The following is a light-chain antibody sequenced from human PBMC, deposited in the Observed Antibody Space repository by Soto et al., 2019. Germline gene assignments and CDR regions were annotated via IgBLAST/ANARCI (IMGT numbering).Light chain of an antibody. V-gene: IGKV3-20*01. CDR1: QSISSN. CDR2: GAS. J-gene: IGKJ5*01. Sequence: ERVMTQSPPPLSLSPGETATLSCRASQSISSNLAWYQQKPGQAPRLLIYGASTRATGIPARFSGSGSGTDFTLTISRLEPEDFAVYYCQQYGSSPRTFGQGTRLEI. CDR3: QQYGSSPRT.